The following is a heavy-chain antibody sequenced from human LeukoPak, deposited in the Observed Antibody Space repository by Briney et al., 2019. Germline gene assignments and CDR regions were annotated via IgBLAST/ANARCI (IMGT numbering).Heavy chain of an antibody. CDR1: GGSISIHN. J-gene: IGHJ4*02. Sequence: PSETLSLTCTVSGGSISIHNWNCIRQPPGKGLEWIGDIYKSGNPNYNPSLKSRVTISVDKSKNQLSLKLSSVPAAHTAVYYCARVDSSGYYTLFDYWGQGTLVPVSS. CDR2: IYKSGNP. CDR3: ARVDSSGYYTLFDY. D-gene: IGHD3-22*01. V-gene: IGHV4-59*11.